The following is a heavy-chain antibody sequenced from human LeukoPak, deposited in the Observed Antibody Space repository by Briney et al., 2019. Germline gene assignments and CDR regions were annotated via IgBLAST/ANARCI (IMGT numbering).Heavy chain of an antibody. CDR1: GGTFSSYA. CDR2: IIPIFGTA. Sequence: SVKVSCKASGGTFSSYAISWVRQAPGQGLEWMGGIIPIFGTANYAQKFQGRVTMTEDTSTDTAYMELSSLRSEDTAVYYCTKGSGFYYYGMDVWGQGTTVTVSS. V-gene: IGHV1-69*06. J-gene: IGHJ6*02. CDR3: TKGSGFYYYGMDV. D-gene: IGHD6-19*01.